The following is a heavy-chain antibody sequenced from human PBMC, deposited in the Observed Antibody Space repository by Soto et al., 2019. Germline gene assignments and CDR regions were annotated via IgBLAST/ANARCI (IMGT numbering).Heavy chain of an antibody. D-gene: IGHD3-10*01. Sequence: VASVKVSCKASGYTFTSYGISWVRQAPGQGLEWMGWISAYNGNTNYAQKLQGRVTMTTDTSTSTAYMELRSLRSDDTAVCYCARGSHPRELLWFGELLPPHSLNYYGMDVWGQGTTVTVSS. J-gene: IGHJ6*02. CDR1: GYTFTSYG. CDR3: ARGSHPRELLWFGELLPPHSLNYYGMDV. CDR2: ISAYNGNT. V-gene: IGHV1-18*01.